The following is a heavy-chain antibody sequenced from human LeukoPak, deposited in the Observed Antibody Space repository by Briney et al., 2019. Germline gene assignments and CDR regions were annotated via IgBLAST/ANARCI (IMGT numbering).Heavy chain of an antibody. J-gene: IGHJ4*02. CDR1: GFTFSSYA. D-gene: IGHD6-19*01. Sequence: PGGSLRLSCAASGFTFSSYAMHWVRQAPGKGLEWVAVLSYDGSNKHYADSVKGRFTISRDNSKNTLYLQMNSLRAEDTAVYYCARPKGQWLVLDYWGQGTLVTVSS. CDR3: ARPKGQWLVLDY. CDR2: LSYDGSNK. V-gene: IGHV3-30-3*01.